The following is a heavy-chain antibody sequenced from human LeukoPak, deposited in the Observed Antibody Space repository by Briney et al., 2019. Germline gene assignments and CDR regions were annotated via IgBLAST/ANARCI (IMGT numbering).Heavy chain of an antibody. D-gene: IGHD6-19*01. CDR1: GFTFSSYG. V-gene: IGHV3-33*08. CDR2: IWYDGSNK. CDR3: ARDPYRSGWYGWFDP. J-gene: IGHJ5*02. Sequence: PGGSLRLSCAASGFTFSSYGMHWVRQAPGKGLEWVAVIWYDGSNKYYADSVKGRFTISRDNSKNTLYLQMNSLRAEDTGVYYCARDPYRSGWYGWFDPWGQGSLVTVSS.